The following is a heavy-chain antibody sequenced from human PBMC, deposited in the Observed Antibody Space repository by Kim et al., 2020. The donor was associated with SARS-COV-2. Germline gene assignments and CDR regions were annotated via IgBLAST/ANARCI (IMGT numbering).Heavy chain of an antibody. V-gene: IGHV3-48*03. CDR3: AREYYYDSSGYSQPDY. D-gene: IGHD3-22*01. Sequence: SVKGRFTISRDNAKNSLYLQMNSLRAEDTAVYYCAREYYYDSSGYSQPDYWGQGTLVTVSS. J-gene: IGHJ4*02.